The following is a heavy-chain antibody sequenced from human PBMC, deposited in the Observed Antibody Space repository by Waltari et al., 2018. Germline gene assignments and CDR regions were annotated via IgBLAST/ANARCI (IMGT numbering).Heavy chain of an antibody. J-gene: IGHJ4*02. CDR3: AGAGATSGGFDY. V-gene: IGHV5-10-1*03. D-gene: IGHD3-10*01. Sequence: EVQLVQSGAEVKKPGESLRISCKGSGYSFTSYWISWVRQMPGKGLEWMGRVDPVDSYTNYSPSFQGHVTISADKSITTAYLQWSSLKASDTAIYYWAGAGATSGGFDYWGQGTLVTVSS. CDR1: GYSFTSYW. CDR2: VDPVDSYT.